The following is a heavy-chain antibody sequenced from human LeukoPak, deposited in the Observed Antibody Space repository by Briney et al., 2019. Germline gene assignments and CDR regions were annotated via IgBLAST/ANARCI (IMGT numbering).Heavy chain of an antibody. J-gene: IGHJ5*02. CDR2: IYYTGST. CDR3: AREGDFWSGNNKHNWFDP. V-gene: IGHV4-59*01. D-gene: IGHD3-3*01. CDR1: GGSISSYY. Sequence: SETLSLTCTVSGGSISSYYWSWIRQPPGKGLEWIGYIYYTGSTNYNPSLESRVTISVDTSKNQFSLKLSSVTAADTAVYYCAREGDFWSGNNKHNWFDPWGQGTLVTVSS.